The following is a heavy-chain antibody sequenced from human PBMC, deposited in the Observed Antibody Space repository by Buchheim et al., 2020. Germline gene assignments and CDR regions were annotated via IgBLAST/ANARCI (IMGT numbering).Heavy chain of an antibody. D-gene: IGHD2-2*01. Sequence: EVQLVESGGGLVQPGGSLRLSCAASGFTFSSYWMHWVRQAPGKGLVWVSRINSDGSSTNYADSVKGRFTISRDNAKNTLYLQMNSLRAEDTAVYYCALMRDIVVVPAAYKTSAGFDPWGQGTL. J-gene: IGHJ5*02. CDR3: ALMRDIVVVPAAYKTSAGFDP. CDR1: GFTFSSYW. V-gene: IGHV3-74*01. CDR2: INSDGSST.